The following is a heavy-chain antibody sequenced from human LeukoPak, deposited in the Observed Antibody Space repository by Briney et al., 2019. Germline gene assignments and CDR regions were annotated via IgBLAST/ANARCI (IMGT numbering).Heavy chain of an antibody. J-gene: IGHJ4*02. CDR2: IKQDGSEK. Sequence: GSLRLSCAASGFTFSSYWMSWVRQAPGKGLEWVANIKQDGSEKYYVDSVKGRFTISRDNAKNSLYLQMNSLRAEDTAVYYCAREKGIAVAGRVRYFDYWGQGTLVTVSS. D-gene: IGHD6-19*01. CDR1: GFTFSSYW. CDR3: AREKGIAVAGRVRYFDY. V-gene: IGHV3-7*01.